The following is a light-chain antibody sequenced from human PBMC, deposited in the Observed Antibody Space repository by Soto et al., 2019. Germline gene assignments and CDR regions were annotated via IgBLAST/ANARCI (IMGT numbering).Light chain of an antibody. CDR3: CTDAGTYKV. V-gene: IGLV2-11*01. CDR1: SSDIGAYNY. CDR2: HVS. Sequence: SALTQPRSVSGSPGQSVTISCTGTSSDIGAYNYVSWYQQHPDKAPKLMIYHVSKRPSGVPDRFSGSKSGNAASLTISGLQAADEADYYCCTDAGTYKVFGTGTKVTVL. J-gene: IGLJ1*01.